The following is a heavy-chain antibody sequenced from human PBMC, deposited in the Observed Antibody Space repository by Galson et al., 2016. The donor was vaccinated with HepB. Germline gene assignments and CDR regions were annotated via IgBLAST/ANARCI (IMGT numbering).Heavy chain of an antibody. J-gene: IGHJ6*02. Sequence: SLRLSCAASGFTFSSYGMHWVRQAPGKGLEWVSVIYSSGSTYYADSVKGRFTFSRDNSKNTLYLQMNSLSAEDTAVYYCARAWGNYGMDVWGQGTTVTISS. D-gene: IGHD7-27*01. CDR2: IYSSGST. CDR1: GFTFSSYG. V-gene: IGHV3-NL1*01. CDR3: ARAWGNYGMDV.